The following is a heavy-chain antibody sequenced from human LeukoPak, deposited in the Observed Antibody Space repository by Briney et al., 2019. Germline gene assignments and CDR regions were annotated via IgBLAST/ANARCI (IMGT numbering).Heavy chain of an antibody. V-gene: IGHV4-39*01. Sequence: PSETLSLTCSVSGDSVSRSDSYWDWIRQPPGKGLEWIGTIYYSGRTYYSPSLKSRVTMSVDPSNNQFSRNLRSVTAADTAPYYCARRRYYDGSGYLEWGQGTLLSVSS. CDR3: ARRRYYDGSGYLE. CDR2: IYYSGRT. J-gene: IGHJ1*01. CDR1: GDSVSRSDSY. D-gene: IGHD3-22*01.